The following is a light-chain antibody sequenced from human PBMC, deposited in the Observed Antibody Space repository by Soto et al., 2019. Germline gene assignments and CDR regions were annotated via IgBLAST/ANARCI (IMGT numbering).Light chain of an antibody. CDR1: QSISRY. CDR2: GAY. CDR3: QQSSITPYT. V-gene: IGKV1-39*01. J-gene: IGKJ5*01. Sequence: DIQMTQSPSSLSASVGDRVTITFRASQSISRYLNWYQQKPGKAPKLLIQGAYPLQSGAPSRFSGHGSGTNFTLTISSLQPEDSATYYCQQSSITPYTFGQGTRLEI.